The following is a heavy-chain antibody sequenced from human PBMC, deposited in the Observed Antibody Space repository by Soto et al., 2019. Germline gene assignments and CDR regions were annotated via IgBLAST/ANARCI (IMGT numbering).Heavy chain of an antibody. CDR2: ISGSGGHT. J-gene: IGHJ5*02. D-gene: IGHD3-22*01. Sequence: EVQLLESGGHVVQPGESLRLSCTGSGFSFFSYAMSWVRQAPGKGLEWVSTISGSGGHTYYADSVKGRFVVSRDNDKNTLYLQMHRLRADDSAIYFCAVGRHKTSGSNTWFDPWGRGTQVTVSS. CDR1: GFSFFSYA. V-gene: IGHV3-23*01. CDR3: AVGRHKTSGSNTWFDP.